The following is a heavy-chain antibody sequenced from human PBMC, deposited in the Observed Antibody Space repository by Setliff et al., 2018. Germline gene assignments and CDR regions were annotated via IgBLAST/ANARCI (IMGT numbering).Heavy chain of an antibody. CDR3: ATGPRDSRDYMNWLDP. J-gene: IGHJ5*02. CDR2: IKSKGEAETA. CDR1: GFTFSDSW. Sequence: GGSLRLSCAASGFTFSDSWMSWVRQVPGKGLEWVGRIKSKGEAETANYGVPVKGRFTISRDDSTNTIYLQMNRLNIEDTGFYYCATGPRDSRDYMNWLDPWGPGTLVTVSS. V-gene: IGHV3-15*01. D-gene: IGHD4-17*01.